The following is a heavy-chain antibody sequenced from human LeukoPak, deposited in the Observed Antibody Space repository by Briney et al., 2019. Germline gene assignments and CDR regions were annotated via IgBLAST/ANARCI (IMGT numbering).Heavy chain of an antibody. CDR1: GDSISTYY. V-gene: IGHV4-59*01. J-gene: IGHJ4*02. Sequence: SETLSLTCSVSGDSISTYYWSWIRQSPGKGLEWIGYIYHSGNTNYNPSLKSRVTISTATSNNQFSLRLSSVIAADTAVYYCATGYSSAWYYFDYWGQGTLVTVSS. CDR3: ATGYSSAWYYFDY. CDR2: IYHSGNT. D-gene: IGHD2-15*01.